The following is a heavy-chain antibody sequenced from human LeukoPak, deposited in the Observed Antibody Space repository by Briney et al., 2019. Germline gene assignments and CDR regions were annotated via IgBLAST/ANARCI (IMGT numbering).Heavy chain of an antibody. CDR1: GGSISSGDYC. Sequence: PSETLSLTCTVSGGSISSGDYCWHWLRQPPGKGLEWIGYMSNSGSTYYNPSLKSRVTISVDTSKNQFSLKLNSVTAADTAVYYCARSAHSSGWYDYWGQGTLVTVSS. V-gene: IGHV4-30-4*08. CDR2: MSNSGST. CDR3: ARSAHSSGWYDY. D-gene: IGHD6-19*01. J-gene: IGHJ4*02.